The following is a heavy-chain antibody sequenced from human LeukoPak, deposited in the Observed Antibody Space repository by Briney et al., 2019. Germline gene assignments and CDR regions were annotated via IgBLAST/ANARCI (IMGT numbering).Heavy chain of an antibody. CDR2: IIPIFGTT. CDR3: ATVDY. V-gene: IGHV1-69*13. J-gene: IGHJ4*02. CDR1: GGTFSNYA. Sequence: ASVKVSCKASGGTFSNYAITWVRQAPGQGLEWMGGIIPIFGTTNYAQKFQGRVTITADESASTVYMELSSLRSEDTAVYYCATVDYWGQGTLVTVSS.